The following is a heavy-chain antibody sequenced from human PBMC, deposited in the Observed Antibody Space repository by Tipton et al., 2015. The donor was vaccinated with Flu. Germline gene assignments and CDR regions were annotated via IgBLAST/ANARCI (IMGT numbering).Heavy chain of an antibody. CDR3: ARGSGSGTYVIFDS. V-gene: IGHV4-4*07. CDR2: IYSSGNT. D-gene: IGHD3-10*01. CDR1: GDSMSSYY. Sequence: LRLSCSVSGDSMSSYYWTWVRQPAGKGLECLGRIYSSGNTYYSPSFKSRLTMSIDTSKKQFSLNLSSVTAADTAVYYCARGSGSGTYVIFDSWGQGTLVIVSS. J-gene: IGHJ4*02.